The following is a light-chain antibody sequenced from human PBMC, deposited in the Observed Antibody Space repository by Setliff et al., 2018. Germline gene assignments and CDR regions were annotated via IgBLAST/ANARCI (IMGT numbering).Light chain of an antibody. J-gene: IGLJ1*01. CDR2: DAS. Sequence: QSALAQPASVSGSPGQSITISCTGTDSDVGGFNLVSWYQQHPGKAPKFMIYDASNRPSGVSNRFSGSKSGNTASLTISGLQAEDEADYYCSSYSSSNIPVVFGTGTKVTVL. V-gene: IGLV2-14*03. CDR1: DSDVGGFNL. CDR3: SSYSSSNIPVV.